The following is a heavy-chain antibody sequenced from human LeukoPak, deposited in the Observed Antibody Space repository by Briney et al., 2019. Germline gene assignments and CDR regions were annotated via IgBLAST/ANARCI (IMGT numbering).Heavy chain of an antibody. CDR3: ARQEYCSGASCYTWFDP. V-gene: IGHV5-51*01. CDR2: IYPADSDI. J-gene: IGHJ5*02. D-gene: IGHD2-15*01. Sequence: GESLKISCKGSGYSINSYWIAWVRQMPGKGLEWMGIIYPADSDIRYSPSFQGQVTILADKSISTAYLQWNSLKASDTAMYYCARQEYCSGASCYTWFDPWGQGTLVTVSS. CDR1: GYSINSYW.